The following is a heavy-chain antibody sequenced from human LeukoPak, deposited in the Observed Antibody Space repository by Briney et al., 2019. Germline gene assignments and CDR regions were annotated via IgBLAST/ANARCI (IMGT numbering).Heavy chain of an antibody. CDR1: GFTFRTYW. Sequence: GGSLRLSCAASGFTFRTYWMNWVRQAPGKGLVWVSRIESNGSSTSYADSVKGRFTISRDNAANTLYLQMNSLRDEDTAVYYCASGSWSAAGTSIDYWGQGTLVTVSS. CDR3: ASGSWSAAGTSIDY. D-gene: IGHD6-13*01. V-gene: IGHV3-74*01. J-gene: IGHJ4*02. CDR2: IESNGSST.